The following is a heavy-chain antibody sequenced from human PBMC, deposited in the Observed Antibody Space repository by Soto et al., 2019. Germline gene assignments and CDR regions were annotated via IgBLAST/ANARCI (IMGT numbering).Heavy chain of an antibody. D-gene: IGHD2-2*02. J-gene: IGHJ6*02. Sequence: GSLRLSCAASGFTFSSYAMSWVRQAPGKGLEWVSAISSTGGSTYYADSVKGRFTISRDNSKNTLYLQMNSLRAEDTAVCYCAREYTAWPLAYGLDVWGQGTTVTVSS. CDR3: AREYTAWPLAYGLDV. V-gene: IGHV3-23*01. CDR2: ISSTGGST. CDR1: GFTFSSYA.